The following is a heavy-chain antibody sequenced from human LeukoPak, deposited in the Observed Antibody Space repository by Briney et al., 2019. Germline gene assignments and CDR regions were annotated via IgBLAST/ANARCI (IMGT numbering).Heavy chain of an antibody. V-gene: IGHV4-39*07. CDR2: INHSGST. D-gene: IGHD4-17*01. J-gene: IGHJ6*02. CDR3: ARGIFIYGDLPDYYYYYGMDV. Sequence: SETLSLTCTVSGGSISSGGYYWSWIRQPPGKGLEWIGEINHSGSTNYNPSLKSRVTISVDTSKNQFSLKLSSVTAADTAVYYCARGIFIYGDLPDYYYYYGMDVWGQGTTVTVSS. CDR1: GGSISSGGYY.